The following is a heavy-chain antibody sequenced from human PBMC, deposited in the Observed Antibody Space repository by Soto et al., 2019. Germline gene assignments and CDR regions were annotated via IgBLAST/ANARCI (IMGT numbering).Heavy chain of an antibody. J-gene: IGHJ4*02. D-gene: IGHD3-22*01. V-gene: IGHV4-34*01. CDR2: INHSGST. CDR1: GGSFSGYY. CDR3: ARGAGSSGYYHGY. Sequence: QVQLQQWGAGLLKPSETLSLTCAVYGGSFSGYYWSWIRHPPGKGLEWIGEINHSGSTNYNPSLKSRVTISVDTSKNQFSLKLRSVTAADTAVYYGARGAGSSGYYHGYWGQGTLVTVSS.